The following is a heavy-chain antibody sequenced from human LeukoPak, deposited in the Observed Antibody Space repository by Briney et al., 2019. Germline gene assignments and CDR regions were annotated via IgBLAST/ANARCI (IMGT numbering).Heavy chain of an antibody. V-gene: IGHV1-2*02. D-gene: IGHD1-1*01. Sequence: RASVKVSCKASGYTFTGYYLRWLRQAPGQGLEWIGWINPDNGGTIYAQKFQGRVTMTRDTSITTASMELNRLRSDDTAAYYCATSLRQLVRYFDYWGQGTLVTVSS. CDR2: INPDNGGT. CDR3: ATSLRQLVRYFDY. CDR1: GYTFTGYY. J-gene: IGHJ4*02.